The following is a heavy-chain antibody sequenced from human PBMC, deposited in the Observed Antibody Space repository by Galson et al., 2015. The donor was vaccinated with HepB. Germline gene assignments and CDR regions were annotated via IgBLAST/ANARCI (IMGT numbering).Heavy chain of an antibody. CDR1: GFTFSSYS. D-gene: IGHD6-19*01. Sequence: SLRLSCAASGFTFSSYSINWVRQAPGKGLEWVSSISSSSSHIYYADSAKGRFTISRDNAKNSLFLQMNSLRAEDTAVYYCACLGHSSGWYDPLRGYWGQGTLVTVSP. CDR2: ISSSSSHI. CDR3: ACLGHSSGWYDPLRGY. V-gene: IGHV3-21*01. J-gene: IGHJ4*02.